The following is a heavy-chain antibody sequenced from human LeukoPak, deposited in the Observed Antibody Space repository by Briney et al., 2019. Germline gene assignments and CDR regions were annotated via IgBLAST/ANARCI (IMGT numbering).Heavy chain of an antibody. V-gene: IGHV3-23*01. Sequence: GGSLRLSCAASGFTFSSYAMSWVRQAPGKGLEWVSAISGSGGSTYYADPVKGRFTVSRDNSKNTLYLQMNSLRTEDTAVYYCARSYCSGTSCSGDYWGQGTLVTVSS. D-gene: IGHD2-2*01. J-gene: IGHJ4*02. CDR3: ARSYCSGTSCSGDY. CDR2: ISGSGGST. CDR1: GFTFSSYA.